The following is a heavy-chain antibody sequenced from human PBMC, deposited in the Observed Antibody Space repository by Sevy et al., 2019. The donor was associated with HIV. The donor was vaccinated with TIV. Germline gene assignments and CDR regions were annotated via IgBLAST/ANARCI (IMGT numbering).Heavy chain of an antibody. CDR3: ARVPHPAAMQTFYYFGMDV. D-gene: IGHD2-2*01. J-gene: IGHJ6*02. Sequence: GGSLRLSCAVSGFTFSTSAMSWVRQAPGKGLEWVSYISGSGGSTYYADSVKGRFTISRDNSKNTVYLQMNGLRAEDSAVYYCARVPHPAAMQTFYYFGMDVWGQGTTVTVSS. CDR1: GFTFSTSA. CDR2: ISGSGGST. V-gene: IGHV3-23*01.